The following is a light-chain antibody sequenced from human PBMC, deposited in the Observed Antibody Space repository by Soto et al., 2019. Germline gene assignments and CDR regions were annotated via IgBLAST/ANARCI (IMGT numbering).Light chain of an antibody. CDR1: QSVGSN. CDR3: HQYDSWT. Sequence: EIVVTHSPGTLSLSPCERATLSCRASQSVGSNLAWYQQKPGQAPRLLIYGASSRATGIPDRFSGSGSGTDFTLTISRLEPEDFAVYYCHQYDSWTFGQGTKVDIK. V-gene: IGKV3-20*01. J-gene: IGKJ1*01. CDR2: GAS.